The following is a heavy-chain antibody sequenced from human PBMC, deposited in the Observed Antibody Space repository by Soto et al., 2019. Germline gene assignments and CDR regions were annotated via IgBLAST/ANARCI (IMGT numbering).Heavy chain of an antibody. Sequence: SETLSLTCAVYGGSFSGYYWTWIRQPPGTGLDWIGEINHSGSTNYNPSLKSRVTISVDTSKNQFSLKLTSVTAADTAVYYCARDKITGLFDYWGQGTLVNSPQ. CDR3: ARDKITGLFDY. CDR1: GGSFSGYY. CDR2: INHSGST. J-gene: IGHJ4*02. V-gene: IGHV4-34*01. D-gene: IGHD2-8*02.